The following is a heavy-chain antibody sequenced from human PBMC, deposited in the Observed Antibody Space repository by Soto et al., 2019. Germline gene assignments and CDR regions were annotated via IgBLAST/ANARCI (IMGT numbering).Heavy chain of an antibody. J-gene: IGHJ4*02. CDR1: GYTFTSYG. Sequence: QVQLVQSGAEVKKPGASVKVSCKASGYTFTSYGISWVRQAPGQGLEWMGWISAYNGNTKYAQKVQGRVTMTTDTSTSTAYMEPRSLSADDTAVYYCARDAAIGMNDYWGQGTLVTVSS. V-gene: IGHV1-18*01. D-gene: IGHD1-20*01. CDR2: ISAYNGNT. CDR3: ARDAAIGMNDY.